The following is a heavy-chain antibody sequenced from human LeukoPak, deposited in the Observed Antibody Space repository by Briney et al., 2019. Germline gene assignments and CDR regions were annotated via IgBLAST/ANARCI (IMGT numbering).Heavy chain of an antibody. CDR2: IKSKTDGGTT. CDR1: GFTFSNAW. Sequence: GGSLRLSCAASGFTFSNAWMSWVRQAPGKGLEWVGRIKSKTDGGTTDYAAPVKGRFTISRDDSKSIAYLQMNSLKTEDTAVYYCTRGIDYDILTGYASDYWGQGTLVTVSS. D-gene: IGHD3-9*01. CDR3: TRGIDYDILTGYASDY. J-gene: IGHJ4*02. V-gene: IGHV3-15*01.